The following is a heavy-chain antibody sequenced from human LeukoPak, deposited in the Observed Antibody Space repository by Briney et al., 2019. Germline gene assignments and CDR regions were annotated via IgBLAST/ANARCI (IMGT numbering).Heavy chain of an antibody. CDR1: GFTFSSYS. D-gene: IGHD3-3*01. J-gene: IGHJ4*02. CDR2: ISGSGGST. Sequence: GGSLRLSCAASGFTFSSYSMNWVRQAPGKGLEWVSTISGSGGSTYYADSVKGRFTISRDNSKNTLYLQMNSLRAEDTAVYYCAKGLYDFWSGSLDYWGQGTLVTVSS. CDR3: AKGLYDFWSGSLDY. V-gene: IGHV3-23*01.